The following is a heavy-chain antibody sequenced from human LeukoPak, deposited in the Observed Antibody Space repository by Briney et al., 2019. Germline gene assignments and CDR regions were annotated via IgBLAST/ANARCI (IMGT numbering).Heavy chain of an antibody. V-gene: IGHV3-23*01. D-gene: IGHD3-10*01. CDR2: ISGSGGST. CDR3: AKCPRGFGEAPYYYYYMDV. J-gene: IGHJ6*03. Sequence: GGSLRLSCAASGFTFSSYAMSWVRQAPGKGLEWVSAISGSGGSTYYADSVKGRFTISRDNSKNTLYLQMNSLRAEDTAVYYCAKCPRGFGEAPYYYYYMDVWGKGTTVTVSS. CDR1: GFTFSSYA.